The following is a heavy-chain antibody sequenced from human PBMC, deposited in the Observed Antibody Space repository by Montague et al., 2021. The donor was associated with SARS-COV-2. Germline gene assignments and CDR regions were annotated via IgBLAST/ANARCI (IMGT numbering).Heavy chain of an antibody. CDR1: GFSRSTIGVG. D-gene: IGHD3-10*01. V-gene: IGHV2-5*01. J-gene: IGHJ4*02. CDR2: IYWNDDK. CDR3: AHNGRFSSRGDFDS. Sequence: PALVKPTKTLTLTCTFSGFSRSTIGVGVGWIRQPPGKALEWLALIYWNDDKRYNPSLKNRLTITKDTSKNQVVLTMTNMDPLDTGTYFCAHNGRFSSRGDFDSWGQGTLVTVAS.